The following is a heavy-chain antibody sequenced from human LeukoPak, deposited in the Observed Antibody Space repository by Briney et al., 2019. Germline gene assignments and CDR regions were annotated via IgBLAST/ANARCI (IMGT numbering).Heavy chain of an antibody. J-gene: IGHJ5*02. CDR3: ARDHHPTGDWFDP. CDR2: INPNSGGT. V-gene: IGHV1-2*02. Sequence: ASVKVSCKASGYTFTGYYMHWVRQAPGQGLEWMGWINPNSGGTNYAQKFQGRVTMTRDTSISTAYMELSRLRSDDTAVYYCARDHHPTGDWFDPWGQGTLVTVSS. D-gene: IGHD1-14*01. CDR1: GYTFTGYY.